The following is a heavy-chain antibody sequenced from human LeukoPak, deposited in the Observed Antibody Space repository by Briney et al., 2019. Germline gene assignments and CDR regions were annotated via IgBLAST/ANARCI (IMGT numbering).Heavy chain of an antibody. CDR3: AGGLGIKVVVAATPWVDY. CDR1: GYTLTTTY. J-gene: IGHJ4*02. D-gene: IGHD2-15*01. Sequence: ASVKVSCKAFGYTLTTTYMHSVRQAPGQGLEWMEIINPSGGSTSYAQKFQGRVTMTRDTSTSTVYMELSSLRSEYTSVDYCAGGLGIKVVVAATPWVDYWGQGTLVTVSS. CDR2: INPSGGST. V-gene: IGHV1-46*01.